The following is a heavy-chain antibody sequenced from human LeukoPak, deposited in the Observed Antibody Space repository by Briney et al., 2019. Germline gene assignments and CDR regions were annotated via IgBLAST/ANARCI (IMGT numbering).Heavy chain of an antibody. V-gene: IGHV1-8*01. D-gene: IGHD6-6*01. CDR3: ARGGQGYSSSSNYHGY. CDR2: MNTKSGNT. CDR1: GYSFTSLD. Sequence: ASVKVSCKASGYSFTSLDINWVRQATGQGLEWMGWMNTKSGNTGHAQKFRGRVTITRNTSTSTVYMELSSLRSEDTAVYYCARGGQGYSSSSNYHGYWGQGTLVTVSS. J-gene: IGHJ4*02.